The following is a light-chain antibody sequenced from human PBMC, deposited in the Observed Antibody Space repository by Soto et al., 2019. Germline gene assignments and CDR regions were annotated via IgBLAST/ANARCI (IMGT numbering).Light chain of an antibody. Sequence: QSALTQPPSASGPPGQSVTISCTGTARDIGGYNFVSWYQQHPGKIPKLIIYEVNKRPSGVPDRFSGSKSGNTASLTVSWLQADDDADYYCSSYAGTNNRYVFGTGTKLTVL. CDR1: ARDIGGYNF. CDR2: EVN. V-gene: IGLV2-8*01. CDR3: SSYAGTNNRYV. J-gene: IGLJ1*01.